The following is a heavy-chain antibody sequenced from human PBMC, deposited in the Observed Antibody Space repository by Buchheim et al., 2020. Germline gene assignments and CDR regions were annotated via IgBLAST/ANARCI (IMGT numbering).Heavy chain of an antibody. Sequence: QAQLVQSGAEVKMPGASVKISCKASGYVFTSYYMHWVRQAPGRGFEWIGVINPNGGSTSHAQQLQGRVTVTSDTSTSPVYMEVSSLRSEDTAVYYCTRDPGIAGRAPPTNNYMDVWGKGTT. CDR2: INPNGGST. CDR1: GYVFTSYY. D-gene: IGHD6-13*01. J-gene: IGHJ6*03. V-gene: IGHV1-46*01. CDR3: TRDPGIAGRAPPTNNYMDV.